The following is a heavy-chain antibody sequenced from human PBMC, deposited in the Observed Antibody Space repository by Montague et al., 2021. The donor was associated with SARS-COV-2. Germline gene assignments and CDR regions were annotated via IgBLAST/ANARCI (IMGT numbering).Heavy chain of an antibody. CDR1: GGSISSINW. V-gene: IGHV4-4*02. J-gene: IGHJ4*02. Sequence: SETLSLTCVVSGGSISSINWWSWVRQPPGKGLEWIGEIYHSGSTNYNPSPQSRVIISVDKSKNQFSLKLSTVTAADTAVYYCSRTGYSSGWHSFDYWGQGTLVTVSS. D-gene: IGHD6-19*01. CDR3: SRTGYSSGWHSFDY. CDR2: IYHSGST.